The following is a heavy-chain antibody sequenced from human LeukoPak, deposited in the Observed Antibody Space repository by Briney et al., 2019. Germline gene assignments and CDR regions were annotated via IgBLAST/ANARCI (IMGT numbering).Heavy chain of an antibody. V-gene: IGHV3-9*01. CDR1: GFIFDDYA. D-gene: IGHD5-12*01. Sequence: PGGSLRLSCAASGFIFDDYAMYWVRQVPGKGLEWVSGISWNSGSIGYADSVKGRFTISRDNSKNTLYLQMNSLRAEDTAVYYCARGPSGYHNTGGQGTLVTVSS. J-gene: IGHJ4*02. CDR3: ARGPSGYHNT. CDR2: ISWNSGSI.